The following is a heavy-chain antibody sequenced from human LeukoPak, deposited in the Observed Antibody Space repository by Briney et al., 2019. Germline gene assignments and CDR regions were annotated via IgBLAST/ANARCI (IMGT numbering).Heavy chain of an antibody. CDR2: IYHSGIT. J-gene: IGHJ4*02. CDR1: GGSISSGGYS. V-gene: IGHV4-30-2*01. D-gene: IGHD3-3*01. CDR3: ARSVVAIFYFDY. Sequence: SQTLSLTCAVSGGSISSGGYSWSWIRQPPGKGLEWIVYIYHSGITYYNPSLKSRVTMSLDRSKNQFSLKLTSVTAADTAVYYCARSVVAIFYFDYWGQGALVTVSS.